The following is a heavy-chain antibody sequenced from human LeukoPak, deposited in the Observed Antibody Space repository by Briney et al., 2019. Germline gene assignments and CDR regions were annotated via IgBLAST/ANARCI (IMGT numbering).Heavy chain of an antibody. J-gene: IGHJ4*02. Sequence: ASVKVSCKASGGTFSSYAISWVRQAPGQGLEWMGWISAYNGNTNYAQKLQGRVTMTTDTSTSTAYMELRSLRSDDTAVYYCARVGRGMYYYDSSGYYPLDYWGQGTLVTVSS. CDR2: ISAYNGNT. CDR1: GGTFSSYA. D-gene: IGHD3-22*01. V-gene: IGHV1-18*01. CDR3: ARVGRGMYYYDSSGYYPLDY.